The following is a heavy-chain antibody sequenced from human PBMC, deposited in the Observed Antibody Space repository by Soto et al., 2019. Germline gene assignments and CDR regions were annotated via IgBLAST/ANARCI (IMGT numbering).Heavy chain of an antibody. Sequence: GGSLRLSCAASGFTFSSYGMHWVRQAPGKGLEWVAVIRYDGSNKYYADSVKGRFTISRDNSKNTLYLQMNSLRAEDTAVYYCARFMEGHDYYYYYYMDVWGKGTTVTVSS. V-gene: IGHV3-33*01. D-gene: IGHD3-3*01. J-gene: IGHJ6*03. CDR2: IRYDGSNK. CDR3: ARFMEGHDYYYYYYMDV. CDR1: GFTFSSYG.